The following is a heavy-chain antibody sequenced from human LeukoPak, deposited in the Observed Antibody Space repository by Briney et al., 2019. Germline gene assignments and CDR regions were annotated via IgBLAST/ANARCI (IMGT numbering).Heavy chain of an antibody. V-gene: IGHV4-59*11. CDR1: GGSISSHY. CDR2: IYYSGST. J-gene: IGHJ3*02. CDR3: ARELTYYYDSSGYYPDAFDI. D-gene: IGHD3-22*01. Sequence: PSETLSLTCTVSGGSISSHYWSWIRQPPGKGLEWIGYIYYSGSTNYNPSLKSRVTISVDTSKNQFSLKLSSVTAADTAVYCCARELTYYYDSSGYYPDAFDIWGQGTMVTVSS.